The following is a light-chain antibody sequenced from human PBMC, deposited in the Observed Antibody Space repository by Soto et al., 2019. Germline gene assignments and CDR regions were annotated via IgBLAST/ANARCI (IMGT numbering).Light chain of an antibody. J-gene: IGKJ2*03. CDR3: QQYDTYYS. V-gene: IGKV1-33*01. Sequence: DIQMTQSPSSLSASVGDRVTITCQASQDISNYLNWYQQKPGKAPKLLIYDASNLETGVPSRFRGSGSATGVTLAINRLQPEDFATYYCQQYDTYYSLGQGTKVDI. CDR1: QDISNY. CDR2: DAS.